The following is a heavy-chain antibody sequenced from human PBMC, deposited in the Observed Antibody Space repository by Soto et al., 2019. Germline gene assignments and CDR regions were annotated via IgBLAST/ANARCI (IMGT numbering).Heavy chain of an antibody. V-gene: IGHV1-46*01. J-gene: IGHJ4*02. CDR3: ARDRFGSWTFDY. CDR2: INPTDEST. CDR1: GYNFASNH. Sequence: QVQLVQSGAEVREPWASVKVSCKASGYNFASNHMHWVRQIPGQGLEWMGIINPTDESTSYAQKFRGRVTLTRDTPTNTDYMELSGLTSEDTAVYYCARDRFGSWTFDYWGQGTLVTVSS. D-gene: IGHD6-13*01.